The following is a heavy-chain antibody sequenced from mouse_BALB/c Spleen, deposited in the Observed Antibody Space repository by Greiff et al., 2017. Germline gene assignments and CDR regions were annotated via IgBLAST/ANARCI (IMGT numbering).Heavy chain of an antibody. CDR3: VRDSSYGGFFDY. CDR1: GFTFSSYA. D-gene: IGHD1-1*01. V-gene: IGHV5-9-3*01. Sequence: EVKLMESGGGLVKPGGSLKLSCAASGFTFSSYAMSWVRQTPEKRLEWVATISSGGSYTYYPDSVKGRFTISRDNAKNTLYLQMSSLRSEDTAMYYCVRDSSYGGFFDYWGQGTTLTVSS. CDR2: ISSGGSYT. J-gene: IGHJ2*01.